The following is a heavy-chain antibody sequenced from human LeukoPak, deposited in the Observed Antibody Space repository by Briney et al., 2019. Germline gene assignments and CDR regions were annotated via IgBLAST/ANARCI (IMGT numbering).Heavy chain of an antibody. D-gene: IGHD3-3*01. CDR3: ARTIDYYYYMDV. CDR1: GYTFTSYG. CDR2: ISAYNGNT. Sequence: ASVKVSCKAFGYTFTSYGISWVRQAPGQGLEWMGWISAYNGNTNYAQKLQGRVTMTTDTSTSTAYMELRSLRSGDTAVYYCARTIDYYYYMDVWGKGTTVTVSS. V-gene: IGHV1-18*01. J-gene: IGHJ6*03.